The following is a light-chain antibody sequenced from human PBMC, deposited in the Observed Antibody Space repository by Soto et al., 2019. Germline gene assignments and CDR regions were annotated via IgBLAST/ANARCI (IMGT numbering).Light chain of an antibody. J-gene: IGLJ3*02. Sequence: QSVLTQPPSASGTHGQRVTISCSGSSSKIGINTVNWYQQFPGTAPKVLIYLNDQRPSGVPDRFSGSKSGTSASLAISGLQSEDEADYYCSVWDDSLNGVVFGGGTSLTVL. CDR2: LND. CDR3: SVWDDSLNGVV. V-gene: IGLV1-44*01. CDR1: SSKIGINT.